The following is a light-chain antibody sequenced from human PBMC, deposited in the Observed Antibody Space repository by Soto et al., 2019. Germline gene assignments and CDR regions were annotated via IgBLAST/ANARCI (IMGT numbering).Light chain of an antibody. J-gene: IGLJ1*01. CDR1: SGSIASNY. Sequence: NFMLTQPHSVSESPGKTVTISCTRSSGSIASNYVQWYQQRPGSAPTTVIYEDNQRPSGVPDRFSGSIDSSSNSASLTISGLKTEDEADYYCQSYDSSPLIVFGTGTKGTVL. CDR2: EDN. V-gene: IGLV6-57*04. CDR3: QSYDSSPLIV.